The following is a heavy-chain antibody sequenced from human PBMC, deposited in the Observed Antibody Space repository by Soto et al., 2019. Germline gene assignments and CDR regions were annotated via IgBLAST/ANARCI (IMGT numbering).Heavy chain of an antibody. CDR3: ARVARIAARPHYYYYGMDV. CDR1: GGSISSGGYY. D-gene: IGHD6-6*01. V-gene: IGHV4-31*03. J-gene: IGHJ6*02. Sequence: SETLSLTCTVSGGSISSGGYYWSWIRQHPGKGLEWIGYIYYSGSTYYNPSLKSRVTISVDTSKNQFSLKLSSVTAADTAVYYCARVARIAARPHYYYYGMDVWGQGTTVTVSS. CDR2: IYYSGST.